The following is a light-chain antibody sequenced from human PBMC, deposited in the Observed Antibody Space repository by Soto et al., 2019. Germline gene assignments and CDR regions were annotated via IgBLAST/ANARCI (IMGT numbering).Light chain of an antibody. CDR1: RGIDTY. Sequence: EIVLTQSPATLSLSPGERATLSCRASRGIDTYLAWYQQKRGQAPRLLIYDASNRTTGIPARFSGGGSGTDFILFIRSLETDDFAVYYCQQRSSWPLTFGGGTKVEIK. CDR2: DAS. CDR3: QQRSSWPLT. J-gene: IGKJ4*01. V-gene: IGKV3-11*01.